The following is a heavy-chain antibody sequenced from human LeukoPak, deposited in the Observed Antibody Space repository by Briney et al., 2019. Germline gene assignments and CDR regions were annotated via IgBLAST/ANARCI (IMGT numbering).Heavy chain of an antibody. J-gene: IGHJ6*02. CDR2: INPSGGST. CDR1: GYIFTNYY. V-gene: IGHV1-46*01. D-gene: IGHD1-1*01. CDR3: VRVWPPNAVDRGMTYSYFNALDV. Sequence: ASVKVSCKASGYIFTNYYIHWVRQAPGQGLEWMGIINPSGGSTSYTQKFQGRVTMTRDTSTNTVYMELSSLRLDDTAVYYCVRVWPPNAVDRGMTYSYFNALDVWGQGTTVIVSS.